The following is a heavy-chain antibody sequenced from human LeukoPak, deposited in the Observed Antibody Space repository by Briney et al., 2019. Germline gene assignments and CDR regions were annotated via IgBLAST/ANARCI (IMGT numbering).Heavy chain of an antibody. CDR2: ISDSGGSS. V-gene: IGHV3-23*01. J-gene: IGHJ4*02. Sequence: GGSLRLSCAASGFTFSSYWMHWVRQAPGKGLEWVSSISDSGGSSYYADSVKGRFTISRDNSKDTLYLQMHGLRAEDTAVYYCAKDGFALALHYSFDYWGQGTLVTVSS. CDR1: GFTFSSYW. D-gene: IGHD3-3*01. CDR3: AKDGFALALHYSFDY.